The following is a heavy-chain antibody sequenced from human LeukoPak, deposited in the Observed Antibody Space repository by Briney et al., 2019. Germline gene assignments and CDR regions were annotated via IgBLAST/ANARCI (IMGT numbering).Heavy chain of an antibody. J-gene: IGHJ4*02. CDR1: GGSFSAYY. V-gene: IGHV4-34*01. Sequence: PSETLSLTGAVYGGSFSAYYWSWIRQPPGKGLERIEQNNHSEAPNYNPPLKSRVPISVVTSTDQPSLRLSSGAAADTAVYYCARGQRITMTDWGQGTLVTVSS. D-gene: IGHD3-22*01. CDR3: ARGQRITMTD. CDR2: NNHSEAP.